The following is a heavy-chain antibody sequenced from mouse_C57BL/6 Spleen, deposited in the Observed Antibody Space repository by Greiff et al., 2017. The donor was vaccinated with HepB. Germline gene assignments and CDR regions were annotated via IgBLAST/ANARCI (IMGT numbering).Heavy chain of an antibody. CDR1: GYTFTSYW. J-gene: IGHJ3*01. CDR2: IYPGSGST. D-gene: IGHD1-1*01. CDR3: ARSPLYYGSSYWFAY. V-gene: IGHV1-55*01. Sequence: QVQLQQPGAELVKPGASVKMSCKASGYTFTSYWITWVKQRPGQGLEWIGDIYPGSGSTNYNEKFKSKATLTVDTSSSTAYMQLSSLTSEDSAVYYCARSPLYYGSSYWFAYWGQGTLVTVSA.